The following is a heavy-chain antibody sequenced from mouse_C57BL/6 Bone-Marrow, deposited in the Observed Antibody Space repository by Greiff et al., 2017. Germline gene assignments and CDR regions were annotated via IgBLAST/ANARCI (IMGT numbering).Heavy chain of an antibody. D-gene: IGHD3-2*02. V-gene: IGHV1-76*01. CDR3: ARWTAQASHYFDY. J-gene: IGHJ2*01. CDR2: IYPGSGNT. Sequence: QVQLQQSGAELVRPGASVKLSCKASGYTFTDYYINWVKQRPGQGLEWIARIYPGSGNTYYNEKFKGKATLTAEKSSSTAYMQLSSLTSEDSAVYVCARWTAQASHYFDYWGQGTTLTVSS. CDR1: GYTFTDYY.